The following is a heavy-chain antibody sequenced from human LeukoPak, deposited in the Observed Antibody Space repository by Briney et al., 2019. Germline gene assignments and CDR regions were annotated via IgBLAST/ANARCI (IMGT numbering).Heavy chain of an antibody. Sequence: GGSLRLSCAASGFTVSNDYMAWVRQDPGKGLEWVSLIYADGTTFYTDSVKGRFTMSRDNFKNTLYLQMNSLRPEDTALYYCGRAPPGAHNGVALYPWGQRPMVTVST. CDR3: GRAPPGAHNGVALYP. D-gene: IGHD2-8*01. J-gene: IGHJ5*02. CDR1: GFTVSNDY. V-gene: IGHV3-66*02. CDR2: IYADGTT.